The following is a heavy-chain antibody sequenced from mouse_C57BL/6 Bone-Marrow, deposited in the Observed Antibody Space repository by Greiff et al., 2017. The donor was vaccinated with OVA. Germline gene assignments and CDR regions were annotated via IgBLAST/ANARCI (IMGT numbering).Heavy chain of an antibody. V-gene: IGHV1-50*01. CDR1: GYTFTSYW. CDR3: ARGGIGD. J-gene: IGHJ2*01. Sequence: QVQLQQPGAELVKPGASVKLSCKASGYTFTSYWMQWVKQRPGQGLEWIGEIDPSDSYTNYTQKFKGKATLTVDTSSSTAYMQLSSLTSEDSAVYYCARGGIGDWGQGTTLTVAS. CDR2: IDPSDSYT.